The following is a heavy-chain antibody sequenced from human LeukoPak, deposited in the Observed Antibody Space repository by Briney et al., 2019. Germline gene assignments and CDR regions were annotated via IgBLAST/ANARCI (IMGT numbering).Heavy chain of an antibody. CDR1: GVSIYSSTYY. CDR2: IYYNEDT. CDR3: ARQLAAGNDGFDV. Sequence: TSETLSLTRNVSGVSIYSSTYYWAWIRQPPGKGLEFIGSIYYNEDTFHNPSLKSRLTISVDTSANLFSLRLTSVTAADTATYYCARQLAAGNDGFDVWGQGTVVTVSS. J-gene: IGHJ3*01. V-gene: IGHV4-39*01. D-gene: IGHD2-15*01.